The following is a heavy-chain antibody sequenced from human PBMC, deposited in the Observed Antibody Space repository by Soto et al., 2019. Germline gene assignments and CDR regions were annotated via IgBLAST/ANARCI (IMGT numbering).Heavy chain of an antibody. V-gene: IGHV3-23*01. J-gene: IGHJ4*02. CDR3: AKDTAAAGPKGY. CDR1: GFTFSSYA. D-gene: IGHD6-13*01. CDR2: ISGSGGST. Sequence: GWLGLSGAASGFTFSSYAMSWVRQAPGKGLEWVSAISGSGGSTYYADSVKGRFTISRDNSKNTLYLQMNSLRAEDTAVYYCAKDTAAAGPKGYWGQGTLVTVYS.